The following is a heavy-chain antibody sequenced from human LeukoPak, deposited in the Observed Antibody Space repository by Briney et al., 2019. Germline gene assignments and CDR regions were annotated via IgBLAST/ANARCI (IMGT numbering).Heavy chain of an antibody. Sequence: GGSLRLSCAASGFTFSSNWMSWVRQAPGKGLEWVANIKQDGSEKYYVDSVKGRFTISRDNAKNSLYLQMNRLRAEDTAVYYCASPYCSSTTCYPRTFHHWGQGTLVTVSS. J-gene: IGHJ1*01. D-gene: IGHD2-2*01. CDR2: IKQDGSEK. CDR3: ASPYCSSTTCYPRTFHH. V-gene: IGHV3-7*01. CDR1: GFTFSSNW.